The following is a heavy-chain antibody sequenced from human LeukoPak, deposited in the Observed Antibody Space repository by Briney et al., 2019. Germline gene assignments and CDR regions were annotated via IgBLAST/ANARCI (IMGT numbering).Heavy chain of an antibody. V-gene: IGHV3-9*01. CDR3: AKDSRITIFGQIDY. CDR1: GFAFSSYA. CDR2: ISWNSGSI. J-gene: IGHJ4*02. D-gene: IGHD3-9*01. Sequence: GGSLRLSCAASGFAFSSYAMHWVRQAPGKGLEWVSGISWNSGSIGYADSVKGRFTISRDNAKNSLYLQMNSLRAEDTALYYCAKDSRITIFGQIDYWGQGTLVTVSS.